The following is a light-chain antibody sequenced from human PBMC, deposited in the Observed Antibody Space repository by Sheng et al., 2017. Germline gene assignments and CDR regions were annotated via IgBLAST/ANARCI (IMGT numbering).Light chain of an antibody. CDR1: SSDVGNYNL. Sequence: QSALTQPASVSGSPGQSITISCTGTSSDVGNYNLVSWYQQHPGKAPKLMIHEDTKRPSGVSDRFSGSKSGNTASLTISGLQAEDEADYYCSAYTSSSIIYVFGTGTKVTV. V-gene: IGLV2-14*02. CDR2: EDT. CDR3: SAYTSSSIIYV. J-gene: IGLJ1*01.